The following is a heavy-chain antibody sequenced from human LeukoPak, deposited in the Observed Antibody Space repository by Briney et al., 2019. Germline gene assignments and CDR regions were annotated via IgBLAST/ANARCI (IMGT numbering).Heavy chain of an antibody. V-gene: IGHV5-51*01. CDR1: GYSFTSYW. D-gene: IGHD3-22*01. J-gene: IGHJ4*02. Sequence: GESLKISCKGSGYSFTSYWIGWVRQMPGKGLEWMGIIYPGDSDTRYSPSFQGQVTISADKSISTAYLQWSSLKASDTAMYYCARPVVHYYDSSGYYYFDYWGQGTLVTASS. CDR2: IYPGDSDT. CDR3: ARPVVHYYDSSGYYYFDY.